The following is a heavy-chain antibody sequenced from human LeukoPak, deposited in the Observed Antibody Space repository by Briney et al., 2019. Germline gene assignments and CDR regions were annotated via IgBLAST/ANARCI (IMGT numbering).Heavy chain of an antibody. CDR3: ARAYSSSWYFNWFDP. V-gene: IGHV4-39*07. J-gene: IGHJ5*02. CDR1: GGSISSSSYY. Sequence: SETLSLTCTVSGGSISSSSYYWGWIRQPPGKVLEWIGNIYPSGTTYYNPSLKTRVTISVDKSKTQFSLKLSSVTAADTAVYFCARAYSSSWYFNWFDPWGQGTLVTVSS. CDR2: IYPSGTT. D-gene: IGHD6-13*01.